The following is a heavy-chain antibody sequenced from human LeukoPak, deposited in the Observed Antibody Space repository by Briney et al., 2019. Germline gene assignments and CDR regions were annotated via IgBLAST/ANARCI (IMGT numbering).Heavy chain of an antibody. J-gene: IGHJ4*02. Sequence: SETLSLTCTVSGGSISSGSYYWSWIRQPAGKGLEWIGRIYTSGSTNYNPSLKSRVTISVDTSKNQFSLELSSVTAADTAVYYCARDRAIVGATADWGQGTLVTVSS. CDR1: GGSISSGSYY. V-gene: IGHV4-61*02. CDR3: ARDRAIVGATAD. CDR2: IYTSGST. D-gene: IGHD1-26*01.